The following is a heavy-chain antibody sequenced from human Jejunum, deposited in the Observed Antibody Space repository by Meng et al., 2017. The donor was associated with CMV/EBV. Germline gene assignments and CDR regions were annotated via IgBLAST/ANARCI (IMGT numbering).Heavy chain of an antibody. D-gene: IGHD2-2*01. CDR2: ISWDGSST. Sequence: FDDFTMPWVRQAPGKGLEWVSLISWDGSSTYYADSVKGRSTISRNNSKNSLYLQMNSLRSDDTALYYCAKGGFCTTSSCTRGAFDMWGQGTMVTVSS. J-gene: IGHJ3*02. V-gene: IGHV3-43*01. CDR1: FDDFT. CDR3: AKGGFCTTSSCTRGAFDM.